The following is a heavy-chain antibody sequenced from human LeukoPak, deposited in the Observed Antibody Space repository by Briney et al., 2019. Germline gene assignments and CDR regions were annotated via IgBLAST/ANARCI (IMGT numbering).Heavy chain of an antibody. CDR3: ARLYCSGGSCYEENWFDP. CDR1: GGSISSGGYY. CDR2: IYYSGST. J-gene: IGHJ5*02. Sequence: SETLSLTCTVSGGSISSGGYYWSWIRQHPGKGLEWIGYIYYSGSTYYNPSLKSRVTISVDTSKNQFSLKLSSVTAADTAVYYCARLYCSGGSCYEENWFDPWGQGTPVTVSS. V-gene: IGHV4-31*03. D-gene: IGHD2-15*01.